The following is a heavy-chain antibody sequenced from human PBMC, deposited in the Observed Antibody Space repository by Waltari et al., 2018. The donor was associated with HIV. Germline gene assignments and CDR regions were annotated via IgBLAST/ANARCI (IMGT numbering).Heavy chain of an antibody. Sequence: QAQLVQSGAEVKKPGSSVKVSCKSSGGIFSHSGLNWLRQVPGQGLEWMGGIVPLLGTATYAQIFQGRVTITADEVTTTTHMELSSLTSEDTALYYCARLGGGNGDRYWHFDLWGRGTLVTVSS. V-gene: IGHV1-69*01. D-gene: IGHD2-21*01. J-gene: IGHJ2*01. CDR3: ARLGGGNGDRYWHFDL. CDR2: IVPLLGTA. CDR1: GGIFSHSG.